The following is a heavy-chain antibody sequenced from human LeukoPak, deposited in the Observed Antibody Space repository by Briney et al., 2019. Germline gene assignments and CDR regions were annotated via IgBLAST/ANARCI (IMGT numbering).Heavy chain of an antibody. D-gene: IGHD3-10*01. CDR2: INHSGST. V-gene: IGHV4-34*01. CDR3: ARGRIQWVGSGSYYYYYYYGMDV. J-gene: IGHJ6*02. Sequence: SETLSLTCAVYGGSFSGYYWSWIRQPPGKGLEWIGEINHSGSTNYNPSLKSRVTISVDTSKNQFSLKLSSVTAADTAVYYCARGRIQWVGSGSYYYYYYYGMDVWGQGTTVTVSS. CDR1: GGSFSGYY.